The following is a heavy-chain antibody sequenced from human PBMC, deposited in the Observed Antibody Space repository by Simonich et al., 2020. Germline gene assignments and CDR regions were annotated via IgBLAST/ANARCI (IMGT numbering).Heavy chain of an antibody. D-gene: IGHD4-4*01. V-gene: IGHV3-74*01. CDR3: ARDYSNYDAFDI. CDR2: MNSDGSRT. CDR1: GFTFSSYW. Sequence: EVQLVESGGGLVQPGGSLSLSCAASGFTFSSYWMHWVRQAPGKGLGWVSHMNSDGSRTSDADSGKGRFTISRDNAKNTLYLQMNSLRAEDTAVYYCARDYSNYDAFDIWGQGTMVTVSS. J-gene: IGHJ3*02.